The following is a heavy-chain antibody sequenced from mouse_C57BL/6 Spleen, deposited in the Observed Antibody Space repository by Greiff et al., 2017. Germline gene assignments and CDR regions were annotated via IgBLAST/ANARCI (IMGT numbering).Heavy chain of an antibody. Sequence: VQLKQSGPGLVQPSQSLSITCTVSGFSLTSYGVHWVRQSPGKGLEWLGVIWSGGSTDYNAAFISRLSISKANSKSQVFFKMNSLQADDTAIYYCAIKDDGDWGAGFDYWGQGTTLTVSS. CDR2: IWSGGST. D-gene: IGHD2-3*01. CDR3: AIKDDGDWGAGFDY. CDR1: GFSLTSYG. J-gene: IGHJ2*01. V-gene: IGHV2-2*01.